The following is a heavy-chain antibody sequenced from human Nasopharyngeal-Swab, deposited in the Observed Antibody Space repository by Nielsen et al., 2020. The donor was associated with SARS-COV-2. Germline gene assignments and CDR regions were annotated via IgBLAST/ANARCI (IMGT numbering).Heavy chain of an antibody. D-gene: IGHD1-26*01. CDR1: GFTFSSNA. J-gene: IGHJ4*02. CDR2: MTTDGRGP. Sequence: GESLKISCEVSGFTFSSNAMSWVRQAPGKGLEWVSLMTTDGRGPYYAGSVKGRFTVSRDISKDTLYLQMNSLRCANTAIYYCARTVRGGIVTSLVHFDYWGQGTLVTVSS. CDR3: ARTVRGGIVTSLVHFDY. V-gene: IGHV3-23*01.